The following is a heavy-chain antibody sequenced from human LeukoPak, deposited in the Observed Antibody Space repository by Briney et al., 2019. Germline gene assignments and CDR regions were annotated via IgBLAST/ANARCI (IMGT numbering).Heavy chain of an antibody. CDR3: ARGPPSSSWSDTRFDY. CDR1: GFIFRSYA. D-gene: IGHD6-13*01. J-gene: IGHJ4*02. V-gene: IGHV3-30*04. Sequence: RGGSLVLSCGASGFIFRSYAMHRVRPAPGKGLEWVSVISYDGSNKYYADSVKGRFTISRDNSKNTLYLQMNSLRAEDTAVYYCARGPPSSSWSDTRFDYWGQGTLVTVSS. CDR2: ISYDGSNK.